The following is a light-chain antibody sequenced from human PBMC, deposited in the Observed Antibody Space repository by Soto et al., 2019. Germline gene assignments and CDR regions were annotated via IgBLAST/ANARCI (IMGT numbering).Light chain of an antibody. CDR1: QSVGSDY. CDR3: QQYGTSPWT. V-gene: IGKV3-20*01. CDR2: AAS. J-gene: IGKJ1*01. Sequence: EIVLTQSPGTLSLSPGERATLSCRASQSVGSDYLGWYQKKPGQAPRLLIFAASKRAAGIPDRFSGSGSGSDFTLTISRLEPEDFAVYFCQQYGTSPWTFGQGTKVEIK.